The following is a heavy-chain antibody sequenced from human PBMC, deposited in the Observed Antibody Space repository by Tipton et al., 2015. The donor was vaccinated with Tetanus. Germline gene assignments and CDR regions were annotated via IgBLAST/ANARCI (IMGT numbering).Heavy chain of an antibody. V-gene: IGHV4-4*07. CDR1: GGSTRDFY. D-gene: IGHD6-13*01. CDR3: ARGWGGSWYYFDY. J-gene: IGHJ4*02. CDR2: IYTSRIT. Sequence: TLSLTCTVSGGSTRDFYWTWIRQAAGKRLEWIGRIYTSRITIYNPSLKSRVSMSIDTSKRQFSLKLNSVTAADTAVYYCARGWGGSWYYFDYWGQGILVTVSS.